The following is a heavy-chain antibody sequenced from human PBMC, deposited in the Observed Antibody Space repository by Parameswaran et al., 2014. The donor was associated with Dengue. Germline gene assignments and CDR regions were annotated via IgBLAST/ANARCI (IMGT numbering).Heavy chain of an antibody. J-gene: IGHJ4*02. V-gene: IGHV1-18*01. CDR2: ISAYNGNT. D-gene: IGHD1-7*01. CDR3: ARDSPNWNYGGGDY. Sequence: SWVRQAPGQGLEWMGWISAYNGNTNYAQKLQGRVTMTTNTSTSTAYMELRSLRSDDTAVYYCARDSPNWNYGGGDYWGQGTLVTVSS.